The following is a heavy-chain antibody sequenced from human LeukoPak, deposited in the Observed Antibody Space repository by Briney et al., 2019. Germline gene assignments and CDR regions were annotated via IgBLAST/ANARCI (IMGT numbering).Heavy chain of an antibody. V-gene: IGHV4-61*02. CDR1: GDSVSGGDNY. CDR3: ARDRQGAGRRVSSFQL. J-gene: IGHJ4*02. D-gene: IGHD6-13*01. Sequence: SETLSLTCTVSGDSVSGGDNYWSWIRQPAGKGLEWIGRIYGSVSTQNNPSHQYNPSLKSRVAISADTSRNQFSLQLRSVTAADTAMYYCARDRQGAGRRVSSFQLWGQGIPVIVSS. CDR2: IYGSVSTQNNPSH.